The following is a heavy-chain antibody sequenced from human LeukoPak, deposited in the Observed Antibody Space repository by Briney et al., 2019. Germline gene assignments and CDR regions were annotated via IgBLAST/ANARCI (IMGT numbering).Heavy chain of an antibody. CDR1: GYTFTSYG. CDR2: FDPEDGET. D-gene: IGHD3-9*01. CDR3: ATPKYYDILTGYYK. Sequence: ASVKVSCKASGYTFTSYGISWVRQAPGQGLEWMGGFDPEDGETIYAQKFQGRVTMTEDTSTDTAYMELSSLRSEDTAVYYCATPKYYDILTGYYKWGQGTLVTVSS. J-gene: IGHJ4*02. V-gene: IGHV1-24*01.